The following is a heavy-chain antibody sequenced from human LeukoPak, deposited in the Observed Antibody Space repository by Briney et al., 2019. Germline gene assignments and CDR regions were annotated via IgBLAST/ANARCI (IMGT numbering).Heavy chain of an antibody. V-gene: IGHV4-34*01. Sequence: SETLSVTCAVYGGSFSGYYWSWIRQPPGKGLEWIGEINHSGSTNYNPSLKSRVTISVDTSKNQFSLKLSSVTAADTAVYYCARASYYDFWSGYYTVDYWGQGTLVTVSS. CDR3: ARASYYDFWSGYYTVDY. CDR1: GGSFSGYY. J-gene: IGHJ4*02. D-gene: IGHD3-3*01. CDR2: INHSGST.